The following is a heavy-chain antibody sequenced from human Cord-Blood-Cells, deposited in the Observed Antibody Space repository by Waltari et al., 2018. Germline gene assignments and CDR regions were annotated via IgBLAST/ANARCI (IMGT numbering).Heavy chain of an antibody. J-gene: IGHJ4*02. CDR1: GGSISSSSYY. CDR2: IYYSGIT. Sequence: QLQLQESGPGLVKPSETLSLTCTVSGGSISSSSYYWGWIRQPPGKGLEWIGSIYYSGITYYNPSLKSRVTISVDTSKNQFSLKLSSVTAADTAVYYCARRSGKQLDYFDYWGQGTLVTVSS. CDR3: ARRSGKQLDYFDY. D-gene: IGHD6-6*01. V-gene: IGHV4-39*01.